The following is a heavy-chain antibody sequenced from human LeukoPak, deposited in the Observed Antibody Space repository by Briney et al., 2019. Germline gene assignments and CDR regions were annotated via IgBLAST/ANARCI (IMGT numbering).Heavy chain of an antibody. J-gene: IGHJ4*02. Sequence: GESLKISCKGSGYTFPTFWITWVRQMPGKGLEWMGMIDLSDCYTSYSPSFQGHVTISADKSITTAYLQWSSLKASDTALYYCARQGYTRSSYDFWGQGTLVTVSS. CDR1: GYTFPTFW. V-gene: IGHV5-10-1*01. CDR2: IDLSDCYT. CDR3: ARQGYTRSSYDF. D-gene: IGHD6-6*01.